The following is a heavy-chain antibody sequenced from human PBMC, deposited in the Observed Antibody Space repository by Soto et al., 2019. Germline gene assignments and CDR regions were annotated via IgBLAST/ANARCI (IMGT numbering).Heavy chain of an antibody. Sequence: GGSLRLSCAASGFTFSSYSMNWVRQAPGKGLEWVSYISSSSTIYYADSVKGRFTISRDNAKNSLYLQMNSLRDEDTAVYYCARDPYYYGSGSYSPVDYWGQGTLVTVSS. CDR1: GFTFSSYS. V-gene: IGHV3-48*02. J-gene: IGHJ4*02. CDR3: ARDPYYYGSGSYSPVDY. CDR2: ISSSSTI. D-gene: IGHD3-10*01.